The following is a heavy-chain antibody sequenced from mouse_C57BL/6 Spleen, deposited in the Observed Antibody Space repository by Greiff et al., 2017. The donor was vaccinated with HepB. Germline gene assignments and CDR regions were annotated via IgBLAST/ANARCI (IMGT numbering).Heavy chain of an antibody. CDR2: IWSDGST. V-gene: IGHV2-6-1*01. D-gene: IGHD1-1*01. J-gene: IGHJ4*01. CDR1: GFSLTSYG. CDR3: ARHWDYYGSSEGMDY. Sequence: VHLVESGPGLVAPSQSLSITCTVSGFSLTSYGVHWVRQPPGKGLEWLVVIWSDGSTTYNSALKSRLSISKDNSKSQVFLKMNSLQTDDTAMYYCARHWDYYGSSEGMDYWGQGTSVTVSS.